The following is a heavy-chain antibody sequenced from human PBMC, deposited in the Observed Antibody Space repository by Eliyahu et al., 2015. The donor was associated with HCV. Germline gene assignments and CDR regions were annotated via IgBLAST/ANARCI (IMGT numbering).Heavy chain of an antibody. CDR2: INPNSGAT. V-gene: IGHV1-2*06. D-gene: IGHD2/OR15-2a*01. J-gene: IGHJ3*01. CDR3: ARGLSDEFDF. Sequence: MSWVRQAPGQGLEWMGRINPNSGATDYAQNFQDRVTMTRDTSITTAYLELNRLRPDDTAVYFCARGLSDEFDFWGQGTLVTVSS.